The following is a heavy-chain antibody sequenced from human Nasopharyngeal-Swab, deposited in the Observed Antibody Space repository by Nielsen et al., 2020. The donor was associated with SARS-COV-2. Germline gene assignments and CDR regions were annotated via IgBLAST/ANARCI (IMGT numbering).Heavy chain of an antibody. J-gene: IGHJ4*02. CDR3: ARDSGSSGWSGAY. Sequence: GESLKISCAASGFTFSSYGMHWVRQAPGKGLEWVAVIWYDGSNKYYADSVKGRFTISRDNSKNTLYLQMNSLRAEDTAVYYCARDSGSSGWSGAYWGQGTLVTASS. CDR2: IWYDGSNK. D-gene: IGHD6-19*01. CDR1: GFTFSSYG. V-gene: IGHV3-33*01.